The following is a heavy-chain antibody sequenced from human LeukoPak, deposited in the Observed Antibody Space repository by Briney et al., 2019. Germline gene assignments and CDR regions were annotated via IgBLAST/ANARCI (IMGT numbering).Heavy chain of an antibody. V-gene: IGHV3-7*01. CDR3: ARDGTAAGLYFDL. CDR1: GFTFGSYA. Sequence: GGSLRLSCAASGFTFGSYAMNWVRQAPGKGLEWVASIRQDGGEKSYVDSVKGRLTISRDNTKHSLYLQMSSLRAEDTGVYYCARDGTAAGLYFDLWGQGTLVTVSS. J-gene: IGHJ4*02. CDR2: IRQDGGEK. D-gene: IGHD6-13*01.